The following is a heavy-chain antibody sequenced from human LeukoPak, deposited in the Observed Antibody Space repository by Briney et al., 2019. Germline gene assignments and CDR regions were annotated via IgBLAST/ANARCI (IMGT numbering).Heavy chain of an antibody. CDR3: ARSLGYCSGGSCFYFDY. Sequence: ASVKVSCKASGYTFTGYYMHWVRQAPGQGLEWMRGINPNSGGTNYAQKFQGRVTMTRDTSISTAYMELSRLRSDDTAVYYCARSLGYCSGGSCFYFDYWGQGTLVTVAS. D-gene: IGHD2-15*01. CDR1: GYTFTGYY. V-gene: IGHV1-2*02. CDR2: INPNSGGT. J-gene: IGHJ4*02.